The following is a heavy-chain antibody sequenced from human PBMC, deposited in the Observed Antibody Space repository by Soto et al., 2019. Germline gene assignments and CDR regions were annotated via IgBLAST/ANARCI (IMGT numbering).Heavy chain of an antibody. CDR1: GYSFTSYW. J-gene: IGHJ6*02. CDR2: IDPSDSYT. V-gene: IGHV5-10-1*01. D-gene: IGHD3-22*01. Sequence: SLKLSWQGSGYSFTSYWISWVRQMPGKGLEWMGRIDPSDSYTNYSPSFQGHVTISADKSISTAYLQWSSLKASDTAMYYCARRGADYYDSSGYYYYYYGMDVWGQGTTVTVSS. CDR3: ARRGADYYDSSGYYYYYYGMDV.